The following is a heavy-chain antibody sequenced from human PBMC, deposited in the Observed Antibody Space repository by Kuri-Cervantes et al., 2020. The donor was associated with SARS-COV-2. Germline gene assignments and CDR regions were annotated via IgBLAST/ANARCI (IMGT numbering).Heavy chain of an antibody. J-gene: IGHJ5*02. D-gene: IGHD2-2*01. CDR3: AREETDIVVVPAAMNWFDP. V-gene: IGHV1-2*02. CDR2: INPNSGGT. Sequence: ASVKVSCKASGYTFTGYYMHWVRQAPGQGLEWMGWINPNSGGTNYAQKFQGRVTMTRDTSISTAYMELSRLRSDDTAVYYCAREETDIVVVPAAMNWFDPWGQGTLVTVSS. CDR1: GYTFTGYY.